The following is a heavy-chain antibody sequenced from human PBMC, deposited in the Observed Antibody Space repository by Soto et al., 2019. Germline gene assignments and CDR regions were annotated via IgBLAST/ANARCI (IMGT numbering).Heavy chain of an antibody. Sequence: KPSETLSLTCTVSGGSVSSGSYYWIWIRQPPGKGLEWIGYTYYSGSTNYNPSLKSRVTISVDTSKNQFSLKLSSVTAADTAVYYCARESSASISQIDYWGLRTLVTVSS. J-gene: IGHJ4*02. V-gene: IGHV4-61*01. CDR3: ARESSASISQIDY. CDR2: TYYSGST. CDR1: GGSVSSGSYY. D-gene: IGHD2-15*01.